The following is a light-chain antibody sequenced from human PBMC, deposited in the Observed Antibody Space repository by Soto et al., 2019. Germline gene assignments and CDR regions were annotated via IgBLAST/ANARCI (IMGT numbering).Light chain of an antibody. Sequence: EIMLTQSPGTMSLSPGERATLSCRASQSVNSSYLAWYQQKPGQAPRLLIYGASSRATGIPDRFSGSGSGTDFTLTISRLEPEDFAVYYCQQYGSSPPWTFGQGTKVEIK. J-gene: IGKJ1*01. CDR3: QQYGSSPPWT. V-gene: IGKV3-20*01. CDR2: GAS. CDR1: QSVNSSY.